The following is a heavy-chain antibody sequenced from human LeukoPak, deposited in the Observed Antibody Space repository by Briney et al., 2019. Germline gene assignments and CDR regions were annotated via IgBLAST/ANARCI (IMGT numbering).Heavy chain of an antibody. CDR1: GGSISSHY. V-gene: IGHV4-59*11. CDR2: IYYSGST. J-gene: IGHJ5*02. Sequence: SETLSLTCTVSGGSISSHYWSWIRQPPGKGLEWIGYIYYSGSTNYNPSLKSRVTISVDTSKNQFSLKLSPVTAADTAVYYCARGRLKFDPWGQGTLVTVSS. D-gene: IGHD1-1*01. CDR3: ARGRLKFDP.